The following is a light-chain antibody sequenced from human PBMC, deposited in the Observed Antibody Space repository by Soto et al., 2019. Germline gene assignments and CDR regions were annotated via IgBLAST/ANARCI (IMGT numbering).Light chain of an antibody. CDR3: QSYDSSLSGYV. CDR2: GNS. CDR1: SSNIGAGYD. J-gene: IGLJ1*01. V-gene: IGLV1-40*01. Sequence: QSALTQPPSVSGAPGQRVTISCTGSSSNIGAGYDVHWYQQLPGTAPKLLIYGNSNRPSGVPDRFSGSKSGTSASLAITGLQAEDEAYYYCQSYDSSLSGYVFGTGTKVTVL.